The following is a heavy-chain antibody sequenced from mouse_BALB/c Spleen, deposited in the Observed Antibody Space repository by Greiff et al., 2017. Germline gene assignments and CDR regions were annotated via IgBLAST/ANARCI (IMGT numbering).Heavy chain of an antibody. CDR1: GYTFTDYY. CDR3: ARYLRGYFDY. Sequence: VQLQQSGAELARPGASVKLSCKASGYTFTDYYINWVKQRTGQGLEWIGEIYPGSGNTYYNEKFKGKATLTADKSSSTAYMQLSSLTSEDSAVYYCARYLRGYFDYWGQGTTLTVSS. D-gene: IGHD1-1*01. CDR2: IYPGSGNT. J-gene: IGHJ2*01. V-gene: IGHV1-77*01.